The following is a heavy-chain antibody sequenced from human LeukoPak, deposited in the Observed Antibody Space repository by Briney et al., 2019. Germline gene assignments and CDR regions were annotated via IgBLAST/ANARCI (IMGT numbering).Heavy chain of an antibody. CDR3: ARRPESYDILSGYTHYYYSY. Sequence: ASVRVSCVASGYTFTGYSMHWVRQAPGQGLEWMGWINPNSGATNYAQKFQGRVTITRDTSITTAYMELSSLRSDDTAVYYFARRPESYDILSGYTHYYYSY. CDR1: GYTFTGYS. V-gene: IGHV1-2*02. J-gene: IGHJ6*03. CDR2: INPNSGAT. D-gene: IGHD3-9*01.